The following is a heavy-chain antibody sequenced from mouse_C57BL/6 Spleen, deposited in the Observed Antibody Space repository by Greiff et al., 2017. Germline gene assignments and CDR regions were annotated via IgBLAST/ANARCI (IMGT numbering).Heavy chain of an antibody. Sequence: EVQLQQSGAELVRPGASVKLSCTASGFNIKDDYMHWVKQRPEQGLEWIGWIDPENGDTEYASKFQGKATITADTSSNTAYLQLSSLTSEDTAVYYCTTSDGKGYWGQGTTLTVSS. CDR1: GFNIKDDY. CDR3: TTSDGKGY. CDR2: IDPENGDT. V-gene: IGHV14-4*01. J-gene: IGHJ2*01. D-gene: IGHD2-1*01.